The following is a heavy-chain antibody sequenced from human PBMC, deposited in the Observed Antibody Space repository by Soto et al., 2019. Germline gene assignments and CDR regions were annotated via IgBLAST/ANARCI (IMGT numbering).Heavy chain of an antibody. D-gene: IGHD5-12*01. CDR2: ISYDGGNK. J-gene: IGHJ3*02. V-gene: IGHV3-30-3*01. Sequence: GGSLRLSCAASGFTFSSYAMHWVRQAPGKGLEWVAVISYDGGNKYYADSVKGRFTISRDNSKNTLYLQMNSLRAEDTAVYYCARDPGVEMATINAFDIWGQGTMVTVSS. CDR3: ARDPGVEMATINAFDI. CDR1: GFTFSSYA.